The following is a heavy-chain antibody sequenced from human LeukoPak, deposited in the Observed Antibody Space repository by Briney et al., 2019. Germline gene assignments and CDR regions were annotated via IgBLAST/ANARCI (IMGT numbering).Heavy chain of an antibody. CDR2: IYSGGST. V-gene: IGHV3-53*04. D-gene: IGHD3-22*01. J-gene: IGHJ4*02. Sequence: GGSLRLSCAASGYTVSRNYMSWVRQAPGKGLEWVSVIYSGGSTYYADSVKGRFTISRHNSKNTLYLQMNSLRAEDTAVYYCVIGYSLGFDYWGQGTLVTVSS. CDR3: VIGYSLGFDY. CDR1: GYTVSRNY.